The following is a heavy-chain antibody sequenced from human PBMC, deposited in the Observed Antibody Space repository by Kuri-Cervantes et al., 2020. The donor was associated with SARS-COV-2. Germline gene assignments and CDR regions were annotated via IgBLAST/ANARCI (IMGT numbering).Heavy chain of an antibody. D-gene: IGHD6-13*01. J-gene: IGHJ4*02. CDR3: ARDEQQLVLGFAY. V-gene: IGHV3-30-3*01. Sequence: GESLKISCAASGFTFSSYAMHWVRQAPGKGLEWVAVISYDGSNKYYADSVKGRFTISRDNSKNTLYLQMNSLRAEDTAVYYCARDEQQLVLGFAYWGQGTRVTGAS. CDR2: ISYDGSNK. CDR1: GFTFSSYA.